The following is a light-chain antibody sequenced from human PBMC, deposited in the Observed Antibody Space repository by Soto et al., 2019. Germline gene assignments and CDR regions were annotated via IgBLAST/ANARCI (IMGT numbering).Light chain of an antibody. V-gene: IGLV2-8*01. CDR2: EVS. Sequence: SALTEPPSASGSPGQSVTISCTGTSSDVGGYNYVSWYQQHPGNAPKLMISEVSKRPSGVPDRFSGSKSGNTASLTVSGLQAEDEADYYCSSYAGSNINYVFGTGTKVTVL. CDR3: SSYAGSNINYV. CDR1: SSDVGGYNY. J-gene: IGLJ1*01.